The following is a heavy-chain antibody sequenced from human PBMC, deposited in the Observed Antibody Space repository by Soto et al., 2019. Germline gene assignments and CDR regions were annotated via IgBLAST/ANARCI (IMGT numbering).Heavy chain of an antibody. CDR1: GFSFSDYV. D-gene: IGHD1-26*01. J-gene: IGHJ4*02. CDR2: IWWHGRDI. V-gene: IGHV3-33*01. Sequence: QVQVVESGGGVVQPGRSLRLSCTASGFSFSDYVMHWVRQPPGKGLEWVAVIWWHGRDIFYEGSLKRRFTISRDNSKNTLYMQMNSMRVEDTAVYYCARDQGGQSGNFIFDNGGQGTLVTVSS. CDR3: ARDQGGQSGNFIFDN.